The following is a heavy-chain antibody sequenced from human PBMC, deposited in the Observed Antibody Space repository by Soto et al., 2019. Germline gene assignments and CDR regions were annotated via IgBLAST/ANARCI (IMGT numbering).Heavy chain of an antibody. J-gene: IGHJ6*02. Sequence: SVKVSFKASGGTFSSYAISWVRQAPGQGLEWMGGIIPIFGTANYAQKFRGRVTITADESTSTAYTELSSLRSEDTAVYYCARGYSGSYSDYYYGMDVWGQGTTVTVSS. CDR1: GGTFSSYA. CDR2: IIPIFGTA. D-gene: IGHD1-26*01. V-gene: IGHV1-69*13. CDR3: ARGYSGSYSDYYYGMDV.